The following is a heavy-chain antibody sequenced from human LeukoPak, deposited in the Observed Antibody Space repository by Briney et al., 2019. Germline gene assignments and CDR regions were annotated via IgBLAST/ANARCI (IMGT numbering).Heavy chain of an antibody. J-gene: IGHJ3*02. D-gene: IGHD3-22*01. CDR2: IHYSGST. Sequence: SETLSLTCTVSGVSISSSYWSWIRQPPGKGLEWVGYIHYSGSTNYTPTLKSGLTMSVDTSTTQFSLKHSSVTGADTAVYYCVRVYYYSSGDSNTFDIWGQGTMVTVSS. V-gene: IGHV4-59*01. CDR1: GVSISSSY. CDR3: VRVYYYSSGDSNTFDI.